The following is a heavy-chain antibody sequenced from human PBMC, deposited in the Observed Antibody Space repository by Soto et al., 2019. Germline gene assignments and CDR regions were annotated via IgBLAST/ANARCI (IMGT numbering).Heavy chain of an antibody. J-gene: IGHJ4*02. CDR2: IYYSGST. D-gene: IGHD4-17*01. CDR3: ARVGGALPGYFDY. V-gene: IGHV4-30-4*01. CDR1: GGSISSGDYY. Sequence: QVQLQESGPGLVKPSQTLSLTCTVSGGSISSGDYYWSWIRQPPGKGLEWIGYIYYSGSTYYNPSLKSRVTISVDTSKNQFSLKLSSVTAAHTAVYYCARVGGALPGYFDYWGQGTLVTVSS.